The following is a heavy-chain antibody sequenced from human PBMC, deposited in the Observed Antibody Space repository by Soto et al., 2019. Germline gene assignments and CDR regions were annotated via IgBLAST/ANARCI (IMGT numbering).Heavy chain of an antibody. D-gene: IGHD6-19*01. Sequence: GGSLRLSCAASGFIFSDYAMSWVRQAPGKGLEWVSYISSSSSTIYYADSVKGRFTISRDNAKNSLYLQMNSLRDEDTAVYYCARGSGSGWYRVDYWGQGTLVTVSS. CDR1: GFIFSDYA. V-gene: IGHV3-48*02. J-gene: IGHJ4*02. CDR2: ISSSSSTI. CDR3: ARGSGSGWYRVDY.